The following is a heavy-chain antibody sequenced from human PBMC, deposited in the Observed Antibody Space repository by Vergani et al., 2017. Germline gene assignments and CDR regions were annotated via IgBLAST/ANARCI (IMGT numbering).Heavy chain of an antibody. V-gene: IGHV3-66*02. CDR2: IYSSGNT. CDR1: GFTVNDNY. D-gene: IGHD7-27*01. CDR3: ARELGLGSRWLDP. J-gene: IGHJ5*02. Sequence: ELQLVESGGGLVQRGGSLRLSCAASGFTVNDNYMSWVRQAPGKGLEWVAVIYSSGNTYYADSVKGRFTISRDNSKNTLYLQMNSLRAEDTAVYFCARELGLGSRWLDPWGKGTLVTVSS.